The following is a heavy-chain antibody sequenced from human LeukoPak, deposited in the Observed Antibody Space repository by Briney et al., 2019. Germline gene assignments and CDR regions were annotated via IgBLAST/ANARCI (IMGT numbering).Heavy chain of an antibody. D-gene: IGHD6-6*01. J-gene: IGHJ4*02. CDR3: ARSRPLAARGEVLLDY. CDR2: IYTSGST. Sequence: PSETLSLTCTVSGGSISSYYWSWIRQPAGKGLEWIGRIYTSGSTNYNPSLKSRVTMSVDTSKNQCSLKLSSVTAADTAVYYCARSRPLAARGEVLLDYWGQGTLVTVSS. V-gene: IGHV4-4*07. CDR1: GGSISSYY.